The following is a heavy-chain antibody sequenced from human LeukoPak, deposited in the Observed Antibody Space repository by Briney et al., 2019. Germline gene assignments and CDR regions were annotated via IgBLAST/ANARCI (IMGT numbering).Heavy chain of an antibody. CDR3: ARLFQGENSGTYYIGSYFDY. D-gene: IGHD1-26*01. J-gene: IGHJ4*02. CDR2: IIPIFDTG. CDR1: GGTFSNFL. Sequence: ASVKVSCKASGGTFSNFLISWVRRAPGQGLEWVGGIIPIFDTGDYAQKFQGRVSITTDESTNTAYMELSSLRSEDTAVYYCARLFQGENSGTYYIGSYFDYWGQGTLVTVSS. V-gene: IGHV1-69*05.